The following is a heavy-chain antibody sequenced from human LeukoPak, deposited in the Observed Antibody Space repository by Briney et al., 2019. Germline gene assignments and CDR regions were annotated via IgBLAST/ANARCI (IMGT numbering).Heavy chain of an antibody. Sequence: ASVKVSCTVSGYTLTELSMHWVRQAPGKGLEWMGGFDPEDGETIYAQKFQGRVTMTEDTSTDTAYMELSSLRSEDTAVYYCATEQTYSSSSGYWFDPWGQGTLVTVSS. CDR1: GYTLTELS. CDR2: FDPEDGET. V-gene: IGHV1-24*01. D-gene: IGHD6-6*01. CDR3: ATEQTYSSSSGYWFDP. J-gene: IGHJ5*02.